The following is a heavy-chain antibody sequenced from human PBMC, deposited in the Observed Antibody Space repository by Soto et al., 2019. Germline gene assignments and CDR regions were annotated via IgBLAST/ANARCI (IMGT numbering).Heavy chain of an antibody. CDR3: ARARQYYDCELDP. CDR1: GGSISSYY. V-gene: IGHV4-59*12. J-gene: IGHJ5*02. CDR2: IYYSGST. Sequence: SETLSLTCTVSGGSISSYYWSWIRQPPGKGLEWIGYIYYSGSTKYNPSLKSRLSISLDTSENQFSLKLTSVTAADTAIYYCARARQYYDCELDPWGQGTLVTVSS. D-gene: IGHD3-16*01.